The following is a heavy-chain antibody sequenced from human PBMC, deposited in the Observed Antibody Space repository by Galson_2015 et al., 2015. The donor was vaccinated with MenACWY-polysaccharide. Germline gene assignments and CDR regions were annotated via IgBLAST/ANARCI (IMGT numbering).Heavy chain of an antibody. CDR3: ARGHYGMAV. V-gene: IGHV3-7*01. J-gene: IGHJ6*02. CDR2: IKKDGSEK. Sequence: SLRLSCAASGFTFSNYWMTWVRQAPGKGLEWVANIKKDGSEKYYVDSVKGRFTISRDNALYLQMNSLRAEDTAVYFCARGHYGMAVWGQGTTVTVSS. CDR1: GFTFSNYW.